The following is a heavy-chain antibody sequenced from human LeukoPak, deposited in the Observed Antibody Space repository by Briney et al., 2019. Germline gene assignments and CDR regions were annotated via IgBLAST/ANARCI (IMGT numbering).Heavy chain of an antibody. CDR1: GFTFSNYG. Sequence: PGGTLRLSCAASGFTFSNYGMNWVRQAPGKGLEWVSLIYSGGSTYYADSVKGRFTISRDNSKNTLYLQMNSLRAEDTGVYYCARRVAVADNYFDYWGQGTLVTVSS. V-gene: IGHV3-66*01. CDR3: ARRVAVADNYFDY. J-gene: IGHJ4*02. CDR2: IYSGGST. D-gene: IGHD6-19*01.